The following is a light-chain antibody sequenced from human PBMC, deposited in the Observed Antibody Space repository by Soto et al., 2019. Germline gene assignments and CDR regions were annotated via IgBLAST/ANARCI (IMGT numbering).Light chain of an antibody. CDR2: WAS. CDR1: QSVLYSSNNKNY. J-gene: IGKJ1*01. Sequence: DIVMTQSPDSLAVSLGEGATINCKSSQSVLYSSNNKNYLAWYQQKPGQPPKLLIFWASTRESGVPDRFSGSGSATDFTLTINSLQAEDVALYFCQQYYSTPTFGQGTKVEIK. CDR3: QQYYSTPT. V-gene: IGKV4-1*01.